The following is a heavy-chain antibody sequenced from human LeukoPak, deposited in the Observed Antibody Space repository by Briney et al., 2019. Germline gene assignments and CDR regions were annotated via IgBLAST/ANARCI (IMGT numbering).Heavy chain of an antibody. D-gene: IGHD6-13*01. Sequence: SETLSLTCAVYGGSFSGYYWSWIRQPPGKGLEWIGEINHSGSTNHNPSLKSRVTISVDTSKNQFSLKLSSVTAADTAVYYCARVRYSTPRDWYFDLWGRGTLVTVSS. CDR1: GGSFSGYY. V-gene: IGHV4-34*01. J-gene: IGHJ2*01. CDR2: INHSGST. CDR3: ARVRYSTPRDWYFDL.